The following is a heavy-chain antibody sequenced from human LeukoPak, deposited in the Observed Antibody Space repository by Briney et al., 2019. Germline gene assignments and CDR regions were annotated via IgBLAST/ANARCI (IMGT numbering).Heavy chain of an antibody. V-gene: IGHV3-66*01. D-gene: IGHD3-22*01. CDR1: GFTVSSNY. CDR2: IYSGGST. CDR3: ARDTYYYDSSGYYSDY. J-gene: IGHJ4*02. Sequence: GGSLRLSCAASGFTVSSNYMSWVRQAPGKGLEWVSVIYSGGSTYYADSVKGRFTISRDNSKNTLYLQVNSLRAEDTAVYYCARDTYYYDSSGYYSDYWGQGTLVTVSS.